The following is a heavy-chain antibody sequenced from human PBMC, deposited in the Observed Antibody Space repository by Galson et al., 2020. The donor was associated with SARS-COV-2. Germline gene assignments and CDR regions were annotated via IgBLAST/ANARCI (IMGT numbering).Heavy chain of an antibody. Sequence: KPSETLSLTCTVSGGSISSSNYSWGWIRQPPGKGLEWIGSIYYIGTTYYNPSLKSRVTISVNASKNQFSLKLDSVTAAATAVYYCASHSSGSGTLRYWGQGALVIVSS. CDR1: GGSISSSNYS. J-gene: IGHJ4*02. CDR2: IYYIGTT. D-gene: IGHD2-15*01. CDR3: ASHSSGSGTLRY. V-gene: IGHV4-39*01.